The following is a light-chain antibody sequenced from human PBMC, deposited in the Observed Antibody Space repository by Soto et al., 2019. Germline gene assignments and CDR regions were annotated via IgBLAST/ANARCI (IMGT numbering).Light chain of an antibody. CDR2: GES. CDR3: LQYGTSSPT. J-gene: IGKJ4*01. CDR1: QTVSSDY. Sequence: EIVLTQSPGTLSLSPGERAALSCRASQTVSSDYLAWYQQKRGQGPRFLMYGESTRCTGIPDRFSGSGAGTDFPLTISSLEPEDSAVYYCLQYGTSSPTFGGGTNVEIK. V-gene: IGKV3-20*01.